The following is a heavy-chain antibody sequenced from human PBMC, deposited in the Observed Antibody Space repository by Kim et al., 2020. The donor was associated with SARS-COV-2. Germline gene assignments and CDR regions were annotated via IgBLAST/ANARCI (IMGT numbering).Heavy chain of an antibody. CDR1: GGSFSGYY. V-gene: IGHV4-34*01. CDR3: ARGRIAPGPRYFDY. D-gene: IGHD6-25*01. CDR2: INHSGST. Sequence: SETLSLTCAVYGGSFSGYYWSWIRQPPGKGLEWIGEINHSGSTNYNPSLKSRVTISVDTSKNQFSLKLSSVTAADTAVYYCARGRIAPGPRYFDYWGQGTLVTVSS. J-gene: IGHJ4*02.